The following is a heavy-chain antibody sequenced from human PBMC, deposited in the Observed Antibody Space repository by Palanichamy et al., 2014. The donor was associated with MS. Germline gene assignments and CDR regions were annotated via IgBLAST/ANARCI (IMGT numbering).Heavy chain of an antibody. CDR2: IKPDGSQT. CDR3: ARDVTPGGDF. J-gene: IGHJ4*02. D-gene: IGHD2-15*01. Sequence: EVQLVESWGRLGPAGGSLRLSCAASRFIISDYWMTWVRQAPGKGLEWVANIKPDGSQTFYVDSVKGRFTVSRDNAKNSLYLQMSSLRAEDTAVYYCARDVTPGGDFWGQGTLVTVSS. V-gene: IGHV3-7*01. CDR1: RFIISDYW.